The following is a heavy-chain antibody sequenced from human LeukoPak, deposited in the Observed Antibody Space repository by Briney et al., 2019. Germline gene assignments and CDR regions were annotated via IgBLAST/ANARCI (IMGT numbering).Heavy chain of an antibody. J-gene: IGHJ4*02. Sequence: SETLSLSCTVSGGSISSGDNYWSWISQPPGKGLEWIVCINYSGTTHYNTSLKRRVTVSVDTSTNQCSLKLCSVAAADTAVYYCARELSVVVPAATFDYFDYWGQGTLVTVSS. CDR1: GGSISSGDNY. CDR3: ARELSVVVPAATFDYFDY. D-gene: IGHD2-2*01. V-gene: IGHV4-30-4*08. CDR2: INYSGTT.